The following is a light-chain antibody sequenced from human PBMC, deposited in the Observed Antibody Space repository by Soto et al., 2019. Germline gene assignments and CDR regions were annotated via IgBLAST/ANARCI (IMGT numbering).Light chain of an antibody. CDR1: AGDIGGFNY. Sequence: QSALTQPASVSGSPGQSITISCTGTAGDIGGFNYVSWYQHHPGRAPKLVIYDVSNRPSGVSNRFSASKSGNTASLTISGLQAEDEANYCCSSYTSGSTLVVFGGGTKLTVL. V-gene: IGLV2-14*03. CDR2: DVS. J-gene: IGLJ3*02. CDR3: SSYTSGSTLVV.